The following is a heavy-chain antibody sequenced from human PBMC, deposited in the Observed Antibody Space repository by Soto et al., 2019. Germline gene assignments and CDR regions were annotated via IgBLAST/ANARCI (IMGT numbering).Heavy chain of an antibody. CDR2: IYWDDDK. CDR3: ANRLTDYYDSSGYYAFDY. J-gene: IGHJ4*02. V-gene: IGHV2-5*02. Sequence: SGPRLVNPXQTLTLTCTFSGFSLSTSGEGVGWIRQPPGKALEWLALIYWDDDKRYSPSLKSRLTITKDTSKNQVVLTMTNMDPVDTATYYCANRLTDYYDSSGYYAFDYWGQGTLVTVSS. D-gene: IGHD3-22*01. CDR1: GFSLSTSGEG.